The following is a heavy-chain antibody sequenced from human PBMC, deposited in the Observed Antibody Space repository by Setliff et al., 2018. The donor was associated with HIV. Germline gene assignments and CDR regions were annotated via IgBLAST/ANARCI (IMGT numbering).Heavy chain of an antibody. D-gene: IGHD1-1*01. Sequence: GASVKVSCKASGYIFTSYGISWVRRAPGQGLEWMGWISGNNGKTNYAQNFQGRVTVTTDTSTSTVYMELRSLRSDDTAVYYCARGRGVATTWGRTGNFDYWGQGTLVTVSS. J-gene: IGHJ4*02. V-gene: IGHV1-18*01. CDR3: ARGRGVATTWGRTGNFDY. CDR1: GYIFTSYG. CDR2: ISGNNGKT.